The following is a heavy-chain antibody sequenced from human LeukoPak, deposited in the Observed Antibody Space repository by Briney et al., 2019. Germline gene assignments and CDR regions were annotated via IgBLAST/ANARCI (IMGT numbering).Heavy chain of an antibody. V-gene: IGHV3-30*18. D-gene: IGHD6-6*01. CDR2: ISFDGIKK. CDR1: GFTFSSYA. CDR3: AKDLATKYTLDS. Sequence: GGSLRLSCAASGFTFSSYAMHWVRQAPGKGLEWVAFISFDGIKKYFADSVKGRFTISRDNSKNTLYLQMNSLRAEDTAVYYCAKDLATKYTLDSWGQGSLVTVSS. J-gene: IGHJ4*02.